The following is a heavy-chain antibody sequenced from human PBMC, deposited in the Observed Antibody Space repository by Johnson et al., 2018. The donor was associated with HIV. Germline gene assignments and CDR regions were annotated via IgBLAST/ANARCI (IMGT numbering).Heavy chain of an antibody. D-gene: IGHD3-22*01. CDR2: IWYDGSNK. CDR3: AKVRYYDRDAFDI. CDR1: GFTFSSYD. J-gene: IGHJ3*02. Sequence: VQLVESGGGVVQPGRSLRLSCAASGFTFSSYDMHWVRQAPGKGLEWVAVIWYDGSNKYYADSVKGRFTISRDNSKNTLYLQMNSLRADDTAVYYCAKVRYYDRDAFDIWGPGTLVTVSS. V-gene: IGHV3-33*06.